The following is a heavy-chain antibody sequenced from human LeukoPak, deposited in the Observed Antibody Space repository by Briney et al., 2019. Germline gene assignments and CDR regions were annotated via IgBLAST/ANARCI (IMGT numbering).Heavy chain of an antibody. CDR3: ARDWSSGPTDY. J-gene: IGHJ4*02. CDR1: GITLSNYG. V-gene: IGHV3-23*01. CDR2: ISGSGGAT. D-gene: IGHD6-19*01. Sequence: GSLRLSCAVSGITLSNYGMSWVRQAPGKGLEWVAGISGSGGATNYADSVKGRFTISRDNAKNTLYLQMSSLRAEDTAVYYCARDWSSGPTDYWGQGTLVTVSS.